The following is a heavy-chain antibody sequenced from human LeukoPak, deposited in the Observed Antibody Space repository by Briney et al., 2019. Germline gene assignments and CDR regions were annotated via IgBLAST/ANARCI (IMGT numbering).Heavy chain of an antibody. CDR2: INPNSGGT. V-gene: IGHV1-2*02. D-gene: IGHD2-2*01. J-gene: IGHJ6*03. Sequence: ASVKVSCKASGYTFTGYYMHWVRQAPGQGLEWMGWINPNSGGTNYAQKFQGRVTMTRDTSISTAYMELSRLRSDDTAVYYCARAGAVVPAGFYYYYMDVWGKGTTVTVSS. CDR3: ARAGAVVPAGFYYYYMDV. CDR1: GYTFTGYY.